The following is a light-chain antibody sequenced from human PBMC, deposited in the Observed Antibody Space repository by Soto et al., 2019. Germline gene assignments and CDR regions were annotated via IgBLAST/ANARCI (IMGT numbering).Light chain of an antibody. CDR2: DAS. CDR1: QSLSRRF. Sequence: EIVLTQSPGTLSLSPGERATLSCRASQSLSRRFLAWYQQKPGQAPRLLIYDASNRATGIPDRFSGSGSGTDFTLTISRLEPEDFAVYYCQHHSSTPLTFGQGTKVEIK. V-gene: IGKV3-20*01. J-gene: IGKJ1*01. CDR3: QHHSSTPLT.